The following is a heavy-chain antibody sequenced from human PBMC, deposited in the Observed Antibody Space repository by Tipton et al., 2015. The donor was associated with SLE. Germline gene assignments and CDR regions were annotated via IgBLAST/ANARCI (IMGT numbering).Heavy chain of an antibody. Sequence: SLRLSCAASGFTFSSYGMHWVRQAPGKGLEWVSSISSSSSYIYYADSVKGRFTISRDNAKNSLYLQMNSLRAEDTAVYYCARHEGMVVTPLDYWGQGTLVTVSS. CDR2: ISSSSSYI. V-gene: IGHV3-21*03. CDR1: GFTFSSYG. J-gene: IGHJ4*02. CDR3: ARHEGMVVTPLDY. D-gene: IGHD4-23*01.